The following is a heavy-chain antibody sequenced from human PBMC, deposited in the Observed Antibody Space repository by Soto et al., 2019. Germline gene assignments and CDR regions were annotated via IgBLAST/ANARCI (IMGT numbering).Heavy chain of an antibody. J-gene: IGHJ4*02. CDR2: ITDGGSGI. D-gene: IGHD2-2*01. Sequence: EVQLVESGGGLVQPGGSLRLSCAASGFIFSTYSMNWVRQAPGKGLEWVSYITDGGSGIYYADSVKGRFTISRDNAKNSLYLQMSSLRDEDTAVYYCARDTIYAFDYWGQGTLVTVS. CDR1: GFIFSTYS. CDR3: ARDTIYAFDY. V-gene: IGHV3-48*02.